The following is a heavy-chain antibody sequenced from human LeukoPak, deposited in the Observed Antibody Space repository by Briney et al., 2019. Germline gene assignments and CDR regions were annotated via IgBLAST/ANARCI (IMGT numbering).Heavy chain of an antibody. Sequence: GESLQISCKGSGSSFTSYWIGWVRQLPGKGLEWMGIFYPGDSDTRYSPSFQGQVTISADKSISTAYLQWSSLKASDTAMYYCASGSYSDYFDYWGQGTLVTVSS. D-gene: IGHD1-26*01. J-gene: IGHJ4*02. CDR3: ASGSYSDYFDY. CDR2: FYPGDSDT. CDR1: GSSFTSYW. V-gene: IGHV5-51*01.